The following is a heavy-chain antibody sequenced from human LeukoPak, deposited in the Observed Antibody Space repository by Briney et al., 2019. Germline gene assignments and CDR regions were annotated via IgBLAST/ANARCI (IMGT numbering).Heavy chain of an antibody. Sequence: PGGSLRLSCAASGFTFSSYGMSWVRQAPGKGLEWVSAISGSGGSTYYADSGKGRFTISRDNSRNTVYLQMNSLRAEDTAVYYCAKGGYSYDPPDYWGQGTLVTASS. CDR2: ISGSGGST. CDR3: AKGGYSYDPPDY. D-gene: IGHD5-18*01. V-gene: IGHV3-23*01. J-gene: IGHJ4*02. CDR1: GFTFSSYG.